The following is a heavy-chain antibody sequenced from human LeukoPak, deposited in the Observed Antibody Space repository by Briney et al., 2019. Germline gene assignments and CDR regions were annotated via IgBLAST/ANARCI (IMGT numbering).Heavy chain of an antibody. J-gene: IGHJ4*02. Sequence: SETLSLTCTVSGGSISSYHWSWIRQPPGKGLECIGYIYYSGSTNYNPSLKSRVTISVDTSKNQFSLKLSSVTAADTAVYYCARGRGPYYFDYWGQGTLVTVSP. V-gene: IGHV4-59*01. CDR2: IYYSGST. CDR3: ARGRGPYYFDY. CDR1: GGSISSYH.